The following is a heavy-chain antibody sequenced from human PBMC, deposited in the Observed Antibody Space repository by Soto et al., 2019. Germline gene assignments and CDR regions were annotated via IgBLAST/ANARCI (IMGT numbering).Heavy chain of an antibody. CDR3: ASLVRYSSSWPVDY. CDR2: IYYSGST. V-gene: IGHV4-39*01. Sequence: QLQLQESGPGLVKPSETLSLTCTVSGGSISSSSYYWGWIRQPPGKGLEWIGSIYYSGSTYYNPSRKCRVTISVDTSKTQFSLKLSSVTAADTAVYYCASLVRYSSSWPVDYWGQGTLVTVSS. CDR1: GGSISSSSYY. D-gene: IGHD6-13*01. J-gene: IGHJ4*02.